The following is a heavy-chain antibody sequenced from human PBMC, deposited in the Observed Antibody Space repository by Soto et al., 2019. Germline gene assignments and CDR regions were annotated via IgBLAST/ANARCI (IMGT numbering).Heavy chain of an antibody. CDR1: GFTFSSYG. V-gene: IGHV3-33*01. Sequence: QVQLVESGGGVVQPGRSLRLSCAASGFTFSSYGMHWVRQAPGKGLEWVAGIWYDGSNKYYADSVKGRFTISRDNSKNTLYLQMNSLRAEDTAVYYCARGIREVRGVEVMDVWGQGTTVTVSS. J-gene: IGHJ6*02. D-gene: IGHD3-10*01. CDR3: ARGIREVRGVEVMDV. CDR2: IWYDGSNK.